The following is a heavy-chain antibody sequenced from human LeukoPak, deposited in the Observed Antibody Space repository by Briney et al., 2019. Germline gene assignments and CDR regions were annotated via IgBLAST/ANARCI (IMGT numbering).Heavy chain of an antibody. J-gene: IGHJ6*03. D-gene: IGHD6-13*01. CDR2: IYYSGST. Sequence: SETLSLTCTVSGDSISSTNYYWGWIRQPPGKGLEWIGSIYYSGSTYYNPSLKSRVTISVDTSKNQFSLKLSSVTAADTAVYYCARDGLAAAGDLFYYMDVWGKGTTVTVSS. CDR1: GDSISSTNYY. V-gene: IGHV4-39*07. CDR3: ARDGLAAAGDLFYYMDV.